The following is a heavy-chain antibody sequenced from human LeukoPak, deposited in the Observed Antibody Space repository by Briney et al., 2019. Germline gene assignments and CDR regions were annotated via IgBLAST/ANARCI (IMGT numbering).Heavy chain of an antibody. J-gene: IGHJ4*02. CDR2: IYYSGNT. Sequence: SETLSLTCTVSGGSITDYYWSWIRQPPGKGLEWIWYIYYSGNTNDNPSLNSRVIISVDTSKTQFSLRLSSVTAADTAMYYCARGGIKGSTGPRSFDYWGQGTLVTVSS. CDR1: GGSITDYY. V-gene: IGHV4-59*01. D-gene: IGHD1-26*01. CDR3: ARGGIKGSTGPRSFDY.